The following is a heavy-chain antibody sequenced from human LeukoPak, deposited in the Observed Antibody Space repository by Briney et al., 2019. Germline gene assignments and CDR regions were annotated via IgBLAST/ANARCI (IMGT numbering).Heavy chain of an antibody. Sequence: GGSLRLSCAASGFTFSNHIMHWVRQAPGKGLEWVSFIRFDGTNRHYVDSVKGRFTISRENPNNMLYLQMNRLKFDDTAVYYCARDAYHSGDLDQWGEGTLVIVSS. CDR2: IRFDGTNR. CDR3: ARDAYHSGDLDQ. CDR1: GFTFSNHI. J-gene: IGHJ4*02. D-gene: IGHD3/OR15-3a*01. V-gene: IGHV3-30*02.